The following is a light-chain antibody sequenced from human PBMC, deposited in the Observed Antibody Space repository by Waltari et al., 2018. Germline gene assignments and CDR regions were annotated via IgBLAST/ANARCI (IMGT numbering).Light chain of an antibody. CDR1: QRLLQTNGYNY. Sequence: DIVMTQSPLSLPVTPGEPASISCRSSQRLLQTNGYNYLDWYLQKPGQSPQVLIYLGSNRASGVPDRFSVSGSGTDFTLKISRVEAEDVGVYYCMQALQTPITFGQGTRLEIK. CDR3: MQALQTPIT. CDR2: LGS. J-gene: IGKJ5*01. V-gene: IGKV2-28*01.